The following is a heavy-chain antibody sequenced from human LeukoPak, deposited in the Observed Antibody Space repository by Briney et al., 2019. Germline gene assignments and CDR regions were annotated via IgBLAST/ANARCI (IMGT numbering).Heavy chain of an antibody. CDR2: IYYSGST. V-gene: IGHV4-59*12. Sequence: SETLSLTCTVSGGSISSYYWSWIRQPPGKGLEWIGYIYYSGSTNYNPSLKSRVTISVDTSKNQFSLRLSSVTAADTAVYYCATAAPYGSGSYSPNWFDPWGQGTLVTVSS. CDR1: GGSISSYY. D-gene: IGHD3-10*01. J-gene: IGHJ5*02. CDR3: ATAAPYGSGSYSPNWFDP.